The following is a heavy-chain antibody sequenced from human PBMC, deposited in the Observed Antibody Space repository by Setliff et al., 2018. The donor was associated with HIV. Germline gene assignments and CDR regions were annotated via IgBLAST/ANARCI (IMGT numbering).Heavy chain of an antibody. D-gene: IGHD3-9*01. Sequence: LSLTCSVSGVPITTDGYYWSWIRHYPGKGLEWIGYMYHSGSTYYNASLASRLIMSLDPSKNQFSLKLNSMTAADTAMYYCAGGRYFRDIRDSRFDFWGQGMLVTVSS. V-gene: IGHV4-31*03. J-gene: IGHJ4*02. CDR1: GVPITTDGYY. CDR3: AGGRYFRDIRDSRFDF. CDR2: MYHSGST.